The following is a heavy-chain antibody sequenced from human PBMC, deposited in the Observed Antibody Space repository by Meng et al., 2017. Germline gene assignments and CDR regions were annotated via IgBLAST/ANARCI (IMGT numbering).Heavy chain of an antibody. D-gene: IGHD1-1*01. CDR2: ISGDGSIT. V-gene: IGHV3-74*02. CDR1: GFTVSSNY. Sequence: EVPLGGTGGGLIQPGGSLRPACAASGFTVSSNYMSWVRQVPGKGLVWVSRISGDGSITNYADSVKGRFTISRDNAKNTLYLQMNSLRPEDTAVYYCLDEAPRSDYWGQGSLVTVSS. J-gene: IGHJ4*02. CDR3: LDEAPRSDY.